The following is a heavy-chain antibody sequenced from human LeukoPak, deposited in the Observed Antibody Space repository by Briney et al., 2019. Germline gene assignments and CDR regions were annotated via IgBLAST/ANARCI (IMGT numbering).Heavy chain of an antibody. V-gene: IGHV4-61*01. D-gene: IGHD3-10*01. J-gene: IGHJ4*02. CDR3: ARGDYYGSGVDY. Sequence: SETLSLTCTVSGGSVSSGSYYWNWIRQPPGKGLEWIGYIYYSGSTNYNPSLKSRVTISVDTSKNQFSLKLSSVTAADTAVYHCARGDYYGSGVDYWGQGTLVTVSS. CDR1: GGSVSSGSYY. CDR2: IYYSGST.